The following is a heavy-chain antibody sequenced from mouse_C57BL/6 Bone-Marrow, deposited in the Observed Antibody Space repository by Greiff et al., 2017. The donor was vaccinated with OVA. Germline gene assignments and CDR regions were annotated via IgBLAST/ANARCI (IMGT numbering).Heavy chain of an antibody. V-gene: IGHV14-2*01. CDR2: IDHEDGDT. CDR3: ARGGDYVDY. J-gene: IGHJ2*01. Sequence: EVKLQESGAELVKPGASVKLSCTASGFNIKDYYMPWVQQRTEQGLEWVGRIDHEDGDTKYAPRLQGKATITADTATNTSYLQLSSLTSEDTAVYYCARGGDYVDYGGKGTTLTVSS. CDR1: GFNIKDYY. D-gene: IGHD1-1*02.